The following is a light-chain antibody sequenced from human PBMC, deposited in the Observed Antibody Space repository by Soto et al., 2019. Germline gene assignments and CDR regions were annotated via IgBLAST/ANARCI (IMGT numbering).Light chain of an antibody. J-gene: IGLJ1*01. CDR1: TSDVGGYDY. Sequence: QSVLTQPASVSGSPGQSITISCTGTTSDVGGYDYVSWHQQHPGQAPKLLIYEVSYRPSGVSDRFSGSKSGNTASLTISGLQAEDGAEYYCTSYTSSDAYVFVPGNKVTVL. V-gene: IGLV2-14*01. CDR3: TSYTSSDAYV. CDR2: EVS.